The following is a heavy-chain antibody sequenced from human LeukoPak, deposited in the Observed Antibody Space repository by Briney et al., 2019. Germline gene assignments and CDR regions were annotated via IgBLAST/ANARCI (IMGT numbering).Heavy chain of an antibody. CDR1: GFTFSSYE. CDR3: AIRSHYGSGSYWVDYGMDV. Sequence: GGSLGLSCAASGFTFSSYEMNWVRQAPGKGLEWVSYISSSGSTIYYADSVKGRFTISRDNAKNSLYLQMNSLRAEDTAVYYCAIRSHYGSGSYWVDYGMDVWGQGTTVTVSS. D-gene: IGHD3-10*01. J-gene: IGHJ6*02. CDR2: ISSSGSTI. V-gene: IGHV3-48*03.